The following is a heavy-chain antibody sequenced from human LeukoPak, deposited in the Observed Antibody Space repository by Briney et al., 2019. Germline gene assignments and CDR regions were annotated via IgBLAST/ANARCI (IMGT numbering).Heavy chain of an antibody. V-gene: IGHV4-39*07. CDR2: IYYSGST. Sequence: PSETLSLTCTVCGGSISSSSYYWGWVRQPPGKGLEWIARIYYSGSTYYNPSLKSRVTISVDTSKNQFSLKLSSVTAADTAVYYCARVSYDFWSGPQYNWFDPWGQGTLVTVSS. CDR1: GGSISSSSYY. J-gene: IGHJ5*02. D-gene: IGHD3-3*01. CDR3: ARVSYDFWSGPQYNWFDP.